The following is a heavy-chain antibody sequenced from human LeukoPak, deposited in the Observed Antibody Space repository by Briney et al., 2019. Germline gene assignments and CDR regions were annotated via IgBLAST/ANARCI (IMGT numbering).Heavy chain of an antibody. CDR1: GFTFSSYS. CDR2: ISSSSSYI. Sequence: GGSLRLSCAASGFTFSSYSMNWVRQAPGKGLEWVSSISSSSSYIYYADSVKGRFTISRDNSKNTLYLQMNSLRAEDTAVYYCARDRAYRITMVRGVLDYWGQGTLVTVSS. J-gene: IGHJ4*02. CDR3: ARDRAYRITMVRGVLDY. V-gene: IGHV3-21*01. D-gene: IGHD3-10*01.